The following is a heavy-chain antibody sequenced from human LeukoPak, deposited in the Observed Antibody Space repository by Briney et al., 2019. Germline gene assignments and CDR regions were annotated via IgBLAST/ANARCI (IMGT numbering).Heavy chain of an antibody. D-gene: IGHD6-19*01. Sequence: ASVKVSCKASGYTFTSYYMHWVRQAPGRGLEWMGIINPSGGSTSYAQKFQGRVTMTRDTSTSTVYMELSSLRSEDTAVYYCARDQAGQEYFQHWGQGTLVTVSS. CDR3: ARDQAGQEYFQH. CDR2: INPSGGST. J-gene: IGHJ1*01. V-gene: IGHV1-46*01. CDR1: GYTFTSYY.